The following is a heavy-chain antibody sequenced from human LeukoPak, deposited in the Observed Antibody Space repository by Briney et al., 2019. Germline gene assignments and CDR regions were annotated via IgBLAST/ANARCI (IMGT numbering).Heavy chain of an antibody. CDR2: ISSSGGTI. V-gene: IGHV3-48*03. CDR1: GFTFSSYE. Sequence: GGSLRLSCAASGFTFSSYEMNWVRQAPGKGLEWVSYISSSGGTIYYADSVKGRFTISRDNAKNSLYLQMNSLRAEDTAVYYCAKVDTAMVAPSLFDYWGQGTLVTVSS. CDR3: AKVDTAMVAPSLFDY. D-gene: IGHD5-18*01. J-gene: IGHJ4*02.